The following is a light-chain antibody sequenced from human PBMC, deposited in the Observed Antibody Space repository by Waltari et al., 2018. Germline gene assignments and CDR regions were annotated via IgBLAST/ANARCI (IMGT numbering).Light chain of an antibody. Sequence: QFVLTQVPSASASLGASVRLTCTLSSGHSLFTIAWHQHHPQKGPRYLMKMYGDGRHDKGGGIPDRFSGSSSGAERYLTISSLQSDDGADYYCQTCAPGFNWVFGGGTKLTVV. J-gene: IGLJ3*02. CDR3: QTCAPGFNWV. CDR1: SGHSLFT. CDR2: MYGDGRH. V-gene: IGLV4-69*01.